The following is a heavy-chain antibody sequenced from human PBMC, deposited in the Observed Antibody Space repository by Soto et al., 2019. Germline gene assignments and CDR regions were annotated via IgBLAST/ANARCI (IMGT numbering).Heavy chain of an antibody. CDR2: IDPSDSYT. Sequence: GESLKISCKGSGYSFTSYWTSWVRQMPGKGLEWMGRIDPSDSYTNYSPSFQGHVTISADKSISTAYLQWSSLKASDTAMYYCARHNVATINYYYYYGMDVWGQGTTVTVSS. J-gene: IGHJ6*02. CDR1: GYSFTSYW. CDR3: ARHNVATINYYYYYGMDV. D-gene: IGHD5-12*01. V-gene: IGHV5-10-1*01.